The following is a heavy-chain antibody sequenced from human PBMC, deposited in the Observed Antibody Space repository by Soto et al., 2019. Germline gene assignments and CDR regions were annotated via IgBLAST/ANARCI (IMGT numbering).Heavy chain of an antibody. D-gene: IGHD6-13*01. J-gene: IGHJ6*02. CDR3: ARDRIAAAVDYYYYGMDV. V-gene: IGHV4-31*03. CDR1: GGSISSGGYY. CDR2: IYYSGST. Sequence: QVQLQESGPGLVKPSQTLSLTCTVSGGSISSGGYYWSWIRQHPGKGLEWIGYIYYSGSTYYNPXXKSRVTISVDXXKXQXXLKLSSVTDADTAVYYCARDRIAAAVDYYYYGMDVWGQGTTVTVSS.